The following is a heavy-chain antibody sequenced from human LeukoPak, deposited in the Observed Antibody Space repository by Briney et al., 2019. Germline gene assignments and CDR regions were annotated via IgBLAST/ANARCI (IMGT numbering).Heavy chain of an antibody. V-gene: IGHV1-2*02. CDR3: ARYSSGSLNY. CDR2: INPNSGGT. J-gene: IGHJ4*02. CDR1: GYTFTGYY. Sequence: GASVKVSCKASGYTFTGYYMHWVRQAPGQGLEWMGWINPNSGGTNYAQKFQSRVTMTRDTSISTAYMVLSRLRSDDTAVYYCARYSSGSLNYWGQGTLVTVSS. D-gene: IGHD6-19*01.